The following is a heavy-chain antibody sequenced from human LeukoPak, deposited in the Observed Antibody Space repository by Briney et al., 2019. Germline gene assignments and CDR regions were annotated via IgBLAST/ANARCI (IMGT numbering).Heavy chain of an antibody. Sequence: PSETLSLTCTVSGGSVSSGSYYWSWIRQPPGKGLEWIGNIYYSGSTNYNPSLKSRVTISVDTSKNQFSLKLSSVTAADTAVYYCANSDYGDFPFRGIWGQGTLVTVSS. CDR3: ANSDYGDFPFRGI. V-gene: IGHV4-61*01. D-gene: IGHD4-17*01. CDR2: IYYSGST. CDR1: GGSVSSGSYY. J-gene: IGHJ4*02.